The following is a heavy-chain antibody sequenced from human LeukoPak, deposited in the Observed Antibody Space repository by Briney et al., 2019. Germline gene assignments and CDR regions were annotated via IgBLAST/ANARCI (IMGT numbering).Heavy chain of an antibody. CDR1: GYTFTSYG. J-gene: IGHJ4*02. D-gene: IGHD5-12*01. CDR3: ARWDVFSGYSSDY. CDR2: LNPHSGNT. Sequence: GASVKVSCKASGYTFTSYGISWVRQAPGQGLEWMGWLNPHSGNTGYAQKFQGRVTMTTDTSTSQAYMELRSLRSDDTAVYYCARWDVFSGYSSDYWGQGTLVTVSS. V-gene: IGHV1-18*01.